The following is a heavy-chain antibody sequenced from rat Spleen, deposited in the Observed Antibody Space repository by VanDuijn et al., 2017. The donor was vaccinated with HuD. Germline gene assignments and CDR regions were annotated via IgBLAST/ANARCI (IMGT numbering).Heavy chain of an antibody. J-gene: IGHJ2*01. Sequence: EVQLVESGGGLVQPGRSLKLSCAASGFTFSNYGMAWVRQAPTKGLEWVATISYDGSSTYYRDSVKGRFTISRDNAKSTLYLQMDSLRSEDTATYYCARHGGDWGQGVMVTVSS. CDR1: GFTFSNYG. D-gene: IGHD4-3*01. V-gene: IGHV5-29*01. CDR3: ARHGGD. CDR2: ISYDGSST.